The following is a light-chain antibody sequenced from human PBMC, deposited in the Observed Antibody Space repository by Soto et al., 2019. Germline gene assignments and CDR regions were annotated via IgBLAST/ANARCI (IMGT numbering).Light chain of an antibody. CDR1: DSDVGGYNY. Sequence: LTQPASVSGAPGQSVTISCTGADSDVGGYNYVSWYQQYPGKAPQLMIYDVSGRPSGVSDRFSGSKSGNTASLPISGLQAEDEADYYCSSYPAYRTYVVGTGTKVTV. V-gene: IGLV2-14*01. J-gene: IGLJ1*01. CDR3: SSYPAYRTYV. CDR2: DVS.